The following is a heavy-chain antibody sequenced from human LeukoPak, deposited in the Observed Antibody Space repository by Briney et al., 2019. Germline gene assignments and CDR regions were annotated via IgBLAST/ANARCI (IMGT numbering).Heavy chain of an antibody. V-gene: IGHV4-4*07. D-gene: IGHD4-17*01. Sequence: SETLSLTCTVSGGSISSYYWSWIRQPAGKGLEWIGRIYTSGSTNYNPSLKRRVTMSVDTCKNQFALKRSSVTAADTAVYYCARGGYGNFDYWGQGTLVTVSS. CDR3: ARGGYGNFDY. CDR2: IYTSGST. CDR1: GGSISSYY. J-gene: IGHJ4*02.